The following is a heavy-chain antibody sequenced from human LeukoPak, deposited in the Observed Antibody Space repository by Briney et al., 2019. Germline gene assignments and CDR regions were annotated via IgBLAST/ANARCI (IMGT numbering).Heavy chain of an antibody. Sequence: PRGSLRLSCAASGNYWMHWVRQAPGKGLVWVSHINSDGSCTSYADSVKGRFTISKDNAKNTVYLQMNNLRAEDTAVYYCVSFYETYWGRGTLVTVSS. D-gene: IGHD2-2*01. CDR1: GNYW. CDR2: INSDGSCT. V-gene: IGHV3-74*01. CDR3: VSFYETY. J-gene: IGHJ4*02.